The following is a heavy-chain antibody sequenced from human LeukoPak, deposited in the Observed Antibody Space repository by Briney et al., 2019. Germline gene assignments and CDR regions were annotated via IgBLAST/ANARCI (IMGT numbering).Heavy chain of an antibody. Sequence: GASVKVSCKASGGTFSSYAISWVRQAPGKGLEWVSVIYSGGSTYYADSVKGRFTISRDNSKNTLYLQMNSLRAEDTAVYYCAREGYCSSTSCYSAFDYWGQGTLVTVSS. J-gene: IGHJ4*02. CDR1: GGTFSSYA. V-gene: IGHV3-66*01. D-gene: IGHD2-2*01. CDR2: IYSGGST. CDR3: AREGYCSSTSCYSAFDY.